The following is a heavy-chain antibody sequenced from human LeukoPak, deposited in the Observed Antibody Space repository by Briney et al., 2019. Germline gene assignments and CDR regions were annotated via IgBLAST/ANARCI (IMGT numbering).Heavy chain of an antibody. CDR2: ISYDGTKQ. CDR1: GFTFSINA. J-gene: IGHJ4*02. D-gene: IGHD6-13*01. Sequence: GGSLRLSCAASGFTFSINAMHWVRQAPGKGLEWLAVISYDGTKQYFADSVKGRFTISRDNSKNTLYLQMNSLRAEDTAVYYCASSIAAADSFDYWGQGTLVTVSS. V-gene: IGHV3-30*14. CDR3: ASSIAAADSFDY.